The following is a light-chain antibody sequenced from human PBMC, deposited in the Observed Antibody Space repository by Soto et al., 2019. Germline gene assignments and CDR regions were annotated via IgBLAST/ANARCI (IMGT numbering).Light chain of an antibody. Sequence: DIQMTQSPSTLSASVGDRVTLTCRASQSISSWLAWYQQKPGTAPKLLIYKASTLQSGVPSRFSGSGAGTEFTLTISSLQPDDSATYYCQHYNDHLTFGQGTKVEIK. CDR3: QHYNDHLT. V-gene: IGKV1-5*03. CDR2: KAS. CDR1: QSISSW. J-gene: IGKJ1*01.